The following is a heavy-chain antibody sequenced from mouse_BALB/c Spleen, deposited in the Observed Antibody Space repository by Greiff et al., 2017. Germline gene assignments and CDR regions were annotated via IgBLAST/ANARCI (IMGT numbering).Heavy chain of an antibody. CDR1: GFNIKDTY. V-gene: IGHV14-3*02. CDR2: IDPANGNT. Sequence: EVQLQQSGAELVKPGASVKLSCTASGFNIKDTYMHWVKQRPEQGLEWIGRIDPANGNTKYDPKFQGKATITADTSSNTAYLQLSSLTSEDTAVYYCAYDNDGVWFAYWGQGTLVTVSA. CDR3: AYDNDGVWFAY. D-gene: IGHD2-4*01. J-gene: IGHJ3*01.